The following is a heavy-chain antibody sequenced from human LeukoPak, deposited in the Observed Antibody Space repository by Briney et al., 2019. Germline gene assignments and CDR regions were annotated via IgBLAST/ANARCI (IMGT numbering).Heavy chain of an antibody. CDR1: GGSISSYY. CDR3: AREGSSSSMGYYYYMDV. Sequence: SETLSLTCTVSGGSISSYYWSWIRQPPGKGLEWIGHIYYSGSTNYNPSLKSRVTISVDTSKNQFSLKLSSVTAADTAVYYCAREGSSSSMGYYYYMDVWGKGTTVTVSS. D-gene: IGHD6-6*01. J-gene: IGHJ6*03. V-gene: IGHV4-59*01. CDR2: IYYSGST.